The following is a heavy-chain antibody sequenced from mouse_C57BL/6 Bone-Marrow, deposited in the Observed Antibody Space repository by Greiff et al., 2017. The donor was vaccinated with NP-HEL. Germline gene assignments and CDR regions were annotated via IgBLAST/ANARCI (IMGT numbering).Heavy chain of an antibody. CDR3: HGSSSSFDY. V-gene: IGHV5-4*01. CDR1: GFTFSSYA. D-gene: IGHD1-1*01. CDR2: ISDGGSYT. J-gene: IGHJ2*01. Sequence: DVQLVESGGGLVKPGGSLKLSCAASGFTFSSYAMSCVRQTPEKRLEWVATISDGGSYTYYPDNVKGRFTISRDNAKNNLYLQMSHLKSEDTAMYYCHGSSSSFDYWGQGTTLTGSS.